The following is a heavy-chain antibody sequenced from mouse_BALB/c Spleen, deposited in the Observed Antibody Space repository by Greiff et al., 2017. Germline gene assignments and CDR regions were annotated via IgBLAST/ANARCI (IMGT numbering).Heavy chain of an antibody. CDR1: GYSITSGYY. CDR2: ISYDGSN. Sequence: EVKVEESGPGLVKPSQSLSLTCSVTGYSITSGYYWNWIRQFPGNKLEWMGYISYDGSNNYNPSLKNRISITRDTSKNQFFLKLNSVTTEDTATYYCARGRIYGNYAMDYWGQGTSVTVSS. D-gene: IGHD2-1*01. J-gene: IGHJ4*01. CDR3: ARGRIYGNYAMDY. V-gene: IGHV3-6*02.